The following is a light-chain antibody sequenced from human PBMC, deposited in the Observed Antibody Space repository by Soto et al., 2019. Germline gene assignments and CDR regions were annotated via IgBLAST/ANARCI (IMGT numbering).Light chain of an antibody. CDR3: SSYTSSRRWV. J-gene: IGLJ3*02. V-gene: IGLV2-14*01. CDR2: EVS. Sequence: QLVLTQPASVSGSPGQSITISCTGTSSDVGGYNYVSWYQQHPGKAPKLMIYEVSNRPSGVSNRFSGSKSGNTASLTISGLQAEDEADYYCSSYTSSRRWVFGGGTKLTVL. CDR1: SSDVGGYNY.